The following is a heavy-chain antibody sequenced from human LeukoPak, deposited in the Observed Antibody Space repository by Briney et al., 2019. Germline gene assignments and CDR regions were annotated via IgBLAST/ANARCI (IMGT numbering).Heavy chain of an antibody. CDR1: GFTFSSYS. V-gene: IGHV3-7*05. Sequence: GGSLRLSCVASGFTFSSYSMQWVRQAPGRGLEWVANIKQDRNDKHYVDSVKGRFTISRDNAKNSLYLQMNTLRVEDTAVYYCGRGGRGDYWGQGTLVTVSS. J-gene: IGHJ4*02. CDR3: GRGGRGDY. CDR2: IKQDRNDK.